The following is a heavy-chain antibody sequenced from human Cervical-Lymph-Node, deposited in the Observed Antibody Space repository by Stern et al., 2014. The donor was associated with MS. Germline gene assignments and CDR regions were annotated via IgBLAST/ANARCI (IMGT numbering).Heavy chain of an antibody. CDR1: GFTFSSYG. J-gene: IGHJ4*02. CDR3: AKEGRVSRSPFDY. CDR2: ISYDGSNK. D-gene: IGHD3-10*01. V-gene: IGHV3-30*18. Sequence: QVQLVESGGGVVQPGRSLRLSCAASGFTFSSYGMHWVRQAPGKGLEWVAVISYDGSNKYYADSVKGRFTISRDNSKNTLYLQMNSLRAEDTAVYYCAKEGRVSRSPFDYWGQGTLVTVSS.